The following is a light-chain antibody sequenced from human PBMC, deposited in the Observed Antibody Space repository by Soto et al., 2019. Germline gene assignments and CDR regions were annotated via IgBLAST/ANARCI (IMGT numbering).Light chain of an antibody. V-gene: IGKV1-39*01. CDR2: AAS. CDR1: QSFSSY. J-gene: IGKJ1*01. CDR3: QKSYSTTWT. Sequence: IQMTQSPSSLSASVGARVTMTCRAIQSFSSYLNWYQQKPGKAPKLLIYAASSLQTGVPSRFSGSGSGTDFTLTISSLQTEDFATYYCQKSYSTTWTFGQGTK.